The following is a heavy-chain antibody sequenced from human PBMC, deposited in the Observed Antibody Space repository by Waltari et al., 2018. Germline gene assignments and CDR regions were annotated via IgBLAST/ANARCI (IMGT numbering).Heavy chain of an antibody. CDR2: INHSGST. Sequence: QVQLQQWGAGLLKPSETLSLTCAVYGGSFSGYYWSWIRQPPGKGLEWIGEINHSGSTNYNPSLKSRVTISVDTSKNQFSLKLSSVTAADTAVYYCARGRIRFLEWLAYYYYGMDVWGQGTTVTVSS. J-gene: IGHJ6*02. V-gene: IGHV4-34*01. CDR1: GGSFSGYY. CDR3: ARGRIRFLEWLAYYYYGMDV. D-gene: IGHD3-3*01.